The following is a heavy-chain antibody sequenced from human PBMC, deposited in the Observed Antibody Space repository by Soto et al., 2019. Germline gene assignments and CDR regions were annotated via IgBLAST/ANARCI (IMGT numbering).Heavy chain of an antibody. V-gene: IGHV3-7*01. CDR1: GFTFSSYW. Sequence: GGSLRLSCAASGFTFSSYWMSWVRQAPGKGLEWVANIKQDGSEKYYVDSVKGRFTISRDNAKNSLYLQMNSLRAEDTAVYYCAREASSSFDLIPDYWGQGTLVTVSS. D-gene: IGHD6-6*01. CDR2: IKQDGSEK. CDR3: AREASSSFDLIPDY. J-gene: IGHJ4*02.